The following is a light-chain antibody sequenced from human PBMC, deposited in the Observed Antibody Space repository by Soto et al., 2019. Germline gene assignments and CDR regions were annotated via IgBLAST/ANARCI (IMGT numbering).Light chain of an antibody. CDR1: QTIRSR. CDR3: QQHGTSPWT. V-gene: IGKV1-5*01. CDR2: SAS. Sequence: DFQLTQSPSTLSASLGDRVTITCRASQTIRSRLAWFQQKPGKAPNLLIYSASTLQGGVPARFSGSGCGTDFTLTISRLEPGDFAVYYCQQHGTSPWTFGQGTKVDIK. J-gene: IGKJ1*01.